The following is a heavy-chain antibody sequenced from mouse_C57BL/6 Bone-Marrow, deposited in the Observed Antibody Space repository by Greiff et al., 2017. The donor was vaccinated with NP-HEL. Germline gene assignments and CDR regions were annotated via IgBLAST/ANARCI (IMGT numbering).Heavy chain of an antibody. Sequence: QVQLKESGAELVKPGASVKISCKASGYAFSSYWMNWVKQRPGKGLEWIGQIYPGDGDTNYNGKFKGKATLTADKSSSTAYMQLSSLTSEDSAVYFGARGLLRYLYYAMDYWGQGTSVTVSS. J-gene: IGHJ4*01. CDR2: IYPGDGDT. V-gene: IGHV1-80*01. CDR3: ARGLLRYLYYAMDY. D-gene: IGHD1-1*01. CDR1: GYAFSSYW.